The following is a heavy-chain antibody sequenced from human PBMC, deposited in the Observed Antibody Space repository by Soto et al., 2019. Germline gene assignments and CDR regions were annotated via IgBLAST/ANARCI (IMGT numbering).Heavy chain of an antibody. J-gene: IGHJ5*01. CDR2: INHSGRV. CDR1: GGSFSCHS. D-gene: IGHD3-22*01. CDR3: STRAYDTNGYYRFDP. Sequence: PSETLSLTCAVYGGSFSCHSWTWIRQSPGKGLEWIGDINHSGRVNYSPSLKSRVTISLDTSKNQFSLTLSAVTAADTAMYYCSTRAYDTNGYYRFDPWGQGTPVTVSS. V-gene: IGHV4-34*01.